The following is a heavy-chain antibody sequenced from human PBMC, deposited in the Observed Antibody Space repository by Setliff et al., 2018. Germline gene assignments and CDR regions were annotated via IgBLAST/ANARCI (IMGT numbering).Heavy chain of an antibody. CDR3: ARNALTGTTRKYYYYMDV. Sequence: SVKVSCKASGGTLSTLSIAWVRQAPGQGLEWMGGTIPLLPLPNYAVKFQGRVPITADKSTSTAYMELRSLTSEDTAVYYCARNALTGTTRKYYYYMDVWGQGTMVTVSS. V-gene: IGHV1-69*10. D-gene: IGHD1-7*01. CDR2: TIPLLPLP. CDR1: GGTLSTLS. J-gene: IGHJ6*03.